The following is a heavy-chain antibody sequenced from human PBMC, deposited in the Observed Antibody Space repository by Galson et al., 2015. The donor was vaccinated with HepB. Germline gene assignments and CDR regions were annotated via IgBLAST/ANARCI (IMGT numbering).Heavy chain of an antibody. CDR3: ARVFDPYRPYGMDV. CDR1: GYTFTSYG. J-gene: IGHJ6*02. Sequence: SVKVSCKASGYTFTSYGISWVRQAPGQGLEWMGWISAYNGNTNYARKLQGRVTMTTDTSTSTAYMELRSLRSDDTAVYYCARVFDPYRPYGMDVWGQGTTVTVSS. CDR2: ISAYNGNT. D-gene: IGHD3-3*01. V-gene: IGHV1-18*04.